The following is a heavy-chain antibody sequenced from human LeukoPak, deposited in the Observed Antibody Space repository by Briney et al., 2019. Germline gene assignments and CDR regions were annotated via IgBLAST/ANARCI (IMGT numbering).Heavy chain of an antibody. J-gene: IGHJ4*02. CDR2: IYYSGST. D-gene: IGHD6-13*01. Sequence: SETLSLTCTVSGGSISSGDYYWSWIRQPPGTGLEWIGYIYYSGSTYYNPSLKSRVTISVDTSKNQFSLKLSSVTAADTAVYYCARGAAADQFDYWGQGTLVTVSS. CDR3: ARGAAADQFDY. V-gene: IGHV4-30-4*01. CDR1: GGSISSGDYY.